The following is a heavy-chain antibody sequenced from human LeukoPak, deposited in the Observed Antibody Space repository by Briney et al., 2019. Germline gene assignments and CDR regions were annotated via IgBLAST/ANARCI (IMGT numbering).Heavy chain of an antibody. J-gene: IGHJ4*02. D-gene: IGHD3-9*01. CDR2: INPNSGGT. V-gene: IGHV1-2*02. Sequence: APVKVSCKASGYTFTGYYMHWVRQAPGQGPEWMGWINPNSGGTNYAQKFQGRVTMTRDTSISTAYMELSRLRSDDTAVYYCARGDILTGYYNFDYWGQGTLVTVSS. CDR3: ARGDILTGYYNFDY. CDR1: GYTFTGYY.